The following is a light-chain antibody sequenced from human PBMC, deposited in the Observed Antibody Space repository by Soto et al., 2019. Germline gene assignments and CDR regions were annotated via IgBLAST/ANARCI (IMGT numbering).Light chain of an antibody. Sequence: QSALTQPPSASGSPGQSVTISCTGTSSDVGAYNYVSWYQQHPGKAPKVMIFEVSNRPSGVPDRFSGSKSGNTASLTVSGLQAEDEADYYCSSFAGSNEVVFGGGTKLTVL. V-gene: IGLV2-8*01. J-gene: IGLJ3*02. CDR2: EVS. CDR3: SSFAGSNEVV. CDR1: SSDVGAYNY.